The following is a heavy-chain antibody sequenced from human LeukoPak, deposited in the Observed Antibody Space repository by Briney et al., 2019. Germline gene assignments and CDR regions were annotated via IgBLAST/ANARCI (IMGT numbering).Heavy chain of an antibody. V-gene: IGHV3-74*01. Sequence: LTGGSLRLSCAASGFTFSSYWMHWVRHGPGKGLVWVSRINSDGSSTNYGDSVKGRFTISRDDSKSTLYLQMNSLRTEDTAVYYCAGLLFPLWGLVRGTTYGVDVWGKGTTVTVSS. CDR2: INSDGSST. CDR3: AGLLFPLWGLVRGTTYGVDV. J-gene: IGHJ6*04. CDR1: GFTFSSYW. D-gene: IGHD2-21*01.